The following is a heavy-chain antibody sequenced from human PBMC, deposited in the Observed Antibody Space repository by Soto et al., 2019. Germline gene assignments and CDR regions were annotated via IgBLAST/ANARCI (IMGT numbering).Heavy chain of an antibody. J-gene: IGHJ3*02. V-gene: IGHV1-69*06. Sequence: SVKVSCKASGGTFSSYAISWVRQAPGQGLEWMGGIIPIFGTANYAQKFQGRVTITADKSTSTAYMELSSLRSEDTAVYYCARVRQRGDRGRYYHLLAAFDIWGQGTMVTV. CDR3: ARVRQRGDRGRYYHLLAAFDI. CDR1: GGTFSSYA. CDR2: IIPIFGTA. D-gene: IGHD1-26*01.